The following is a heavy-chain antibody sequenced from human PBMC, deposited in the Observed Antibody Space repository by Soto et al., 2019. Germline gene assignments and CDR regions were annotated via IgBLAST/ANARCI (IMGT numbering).Heavy chain of an antibody. CDR3: ARGLAARGFDP. V-gene: IGHV4-31*03. J-gene: IGHJ5*02. CDR1: GGSISSGGYY. D-gene: IGHD6-6*01. Sequence: SETLPLTCTVSGGSISSGGYYWSWIRQHPGKGLEWIGYIYYSGSTYYNPSLKSRVTISVDTSKNQFSLKLSSVTAADTTVYYCARGLAARGFDPWGQGTLVTVSS. CDR2: IYYSGST.